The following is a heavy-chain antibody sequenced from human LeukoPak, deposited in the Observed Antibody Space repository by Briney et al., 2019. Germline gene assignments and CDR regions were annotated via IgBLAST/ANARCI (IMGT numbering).Heavy chain of an antibody. V-gene: IGHV4-34*01. Sequence: SETLSLTCAVYGGSFSGYYWSWIRQPPGKGLEWIGEINHSGSTNYNPSLKSRVTISVDTSKNQFSLKLSSVTAADTAVYYCARVSGPPGIAAAPYYFDYWGQGTLVTVSS. D-gene: IGHD6-13*01. CDR1: GGSFSGYY. CDR2: INHSGST. J-gene: IGHJ4*02. CDR3: ARVSGPPGIAAAPYYFDY.